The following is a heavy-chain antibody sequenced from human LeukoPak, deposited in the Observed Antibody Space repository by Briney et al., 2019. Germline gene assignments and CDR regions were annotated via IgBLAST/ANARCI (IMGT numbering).Heavy chain of an antibody. CDR1: GYTFTTYG. D-gene: IGHD3-10*01. Sequence: ASVKVSCKASGYTFTTYGISWVRQAPGQGLQWMGWISAYNGNTNYAQKLQDRVTMTTDTSTSTAYMELRSLRSDDTAVYYCATGSITMVRGVIMPFDYWGQGTLVTVSS. J-gene: IGHJ4*02. CDR3: ATGSITMVRGVIMPFDY. CDR2: ISAYNGNT. V-gene: IGHV1-18*01.